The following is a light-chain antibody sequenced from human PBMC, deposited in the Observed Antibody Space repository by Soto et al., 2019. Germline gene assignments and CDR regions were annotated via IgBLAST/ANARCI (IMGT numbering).Light chain of an antibody. V-gene: IGKV1-5*01. Sequence: DIQMTQSPSTLSASLGDRVTFTCRASQSVSSWLAWYQQKPGKAPKLLIYDASSLESGVPSRLSGSGSGTEFTLTISSPQPDDFATYYCQQYNTYWTFGQGTKVDIK. J-gene: IGKJ1*01. CDR3: QQYNTYWT. CDR1: QSVSSW. CDR2: DAS.